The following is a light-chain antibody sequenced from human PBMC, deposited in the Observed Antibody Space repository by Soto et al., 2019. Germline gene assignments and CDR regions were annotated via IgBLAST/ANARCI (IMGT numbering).Light chain of an antibody. CDR3: QQYNNWPQT. CDR2: GAS. V-gene: IGKV3-15*01. CDR1: QSVSSN. Sequence: EIVMTQSPATLSVSPGERATLSCRASQSVSSNLAWYLQKPGQAPRLLIYGASTRETGIPARFSGSGAGTECTLPISSLQSEDVAVDYCQQYNNWPQTFGQGTQVDIK. J-gene: IGKJ1*01.